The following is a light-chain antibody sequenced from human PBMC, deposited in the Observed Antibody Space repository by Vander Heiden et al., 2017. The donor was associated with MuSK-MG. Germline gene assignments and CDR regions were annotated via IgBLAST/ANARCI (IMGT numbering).Light chain of an antibody. CDR1: NIGSNN. CDR2: YDS. Sequence: SSVLPQPPPVSVAPGKTARITCVINNIGSNNVHWYQQTPGPAPVLVFYYDSDRPSGIPERFSGSYSGNTATPTISRVEAGDEADYYGQLWDSDDHLLFGGGTKLTVL. V-gene: IGLV3-21*03. J-gene: IGLJ2*01. CDR3: QLWDSDDHLL.